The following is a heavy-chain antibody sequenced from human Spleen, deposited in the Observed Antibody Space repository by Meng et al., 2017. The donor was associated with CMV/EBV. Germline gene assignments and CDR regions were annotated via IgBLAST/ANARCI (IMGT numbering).Heavy chain of an antibody. J-gene: IGHJ6*02. CDR2: ISSSNSDFT. Sequence: GESLKISCAASGFIFSDYYMSWIRQAPGKGLEWVSHISSSNSDFTYYADSVKGRFTISRDDAKNSLFLQMNSLRAEDTAVYYCTRDSYYDSNYYGMDVWGQGTTVTVSS. CDR3: TRDSYYDSNYYGMDV. CDR1: GFIFSDYY. D-gene: IGHD3-3*01. V-gene: IGHV3-11*06.